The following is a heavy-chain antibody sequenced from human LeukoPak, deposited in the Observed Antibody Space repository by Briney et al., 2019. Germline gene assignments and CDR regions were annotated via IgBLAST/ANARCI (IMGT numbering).Heavy chain of an antibody. CDR2: MNPNSGNT. J-gene: IGHJ5*02. V-gene: IGHV1-8*03. Sequence: ASVKVSCKASGYTFTSYDINWVRQATGQGLEWMGWMNPNSGNTGYAQKFQGRVTITRNTSISTAYMELSSLRSEDTAVYYCARAPQYGAYFDPWGQGTLVTVSS. CDR3: ARAPQYGAYFDP. CDR1: GYTFTSYD. D-gene: IGHD4-17*01.